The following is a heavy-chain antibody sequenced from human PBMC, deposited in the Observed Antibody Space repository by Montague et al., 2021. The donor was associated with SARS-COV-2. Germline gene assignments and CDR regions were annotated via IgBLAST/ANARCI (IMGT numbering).Heavy chain of an antibody. CDR2: TYYRSKWYN. Sequence: CAISGDSVSSNSAAWNWIRQSPSRSLEWLGRTYYRSKWYNDYALSVKSRITINPDTSKNQFSLQLNSVTPEDTAVYYCARELQWLGAVYYYYGMDVWGQGTTVTVSS. CDR1: GDSVSSNSAA. J-gene: IGHJ6*02. CDR3: ARELQWLGAVYYYYGMDV. D-gene: IGHD6-19*01. V-gene: IGHV6-1*01.